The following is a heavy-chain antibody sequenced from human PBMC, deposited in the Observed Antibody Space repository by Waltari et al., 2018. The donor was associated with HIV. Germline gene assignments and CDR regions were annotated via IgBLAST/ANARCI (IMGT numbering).Heavy chain of an antibody. CDR2: IYSGGST. CDR1: GFTVSSNY. Sequence: EVQLVESGGGLIQPGGSVRLSCAPSGFTVSSNYLSWVRQAPGKGLEWVSVIYSGGSTYYADSVKGRFTISRDNSKNTLYLQMNSLRAEDTAVYYCARDPEMATKWGYWGQGTLVTVSS. J-gene: IGHJ4*02. V-gene: IGHV3-53*01. CDR3: ARDPEMATKWGY. D-gene: IGHD5-12*01.